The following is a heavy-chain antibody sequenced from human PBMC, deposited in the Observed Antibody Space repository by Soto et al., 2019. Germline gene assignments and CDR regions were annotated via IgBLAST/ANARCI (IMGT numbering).Heavy chain of an antibody. CDR3: ARRCVVVAATPGCYGMDV. V-gene: IGHV4-39*01. CDR1: GGSISSSSYY. J-gene: IGHJ6*02. D-gene: IGHD2-15*01. CDR2: IYYSGGT. Sequence: PSETLSLTCTVSGGSISSSSYYWGWIRQPPGKGLEWIGSIYYSGGTYYNPSLKSRVTISVDTSKNQFSLKLSSVTAADTAVYYCARRCVVVAATPGCYGMDVWGQGTTVTVSS.